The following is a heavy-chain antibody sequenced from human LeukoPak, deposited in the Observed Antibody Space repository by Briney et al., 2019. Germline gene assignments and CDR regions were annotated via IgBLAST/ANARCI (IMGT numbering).Heavy chain of an antibody. CDR3: DTAGYYGPPVDP. D-gene: IGHD3-10*01. V-gene: IGHV4-30-4*01. Sequence: SQTLSLTCTVSGGSISSGDHYWSWIRQPPGKGLEWIGYNYYSGNTYHNPSLKSRVTISVDPSKNQFSLKLSSVTAADTAVDYCDTAGYYGPPVDPWGQGTLVTVSS. J-gene: IGHJ5*02. CDR2: NYYSGNT. CDR1: GGSISSGDHY.